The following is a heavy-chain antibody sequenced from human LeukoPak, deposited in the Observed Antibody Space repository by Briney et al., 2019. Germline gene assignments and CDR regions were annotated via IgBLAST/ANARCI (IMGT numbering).Heavy chain of an antibody. CDR1: GGSFSGYS. D-gene: IGHD3-10*01. CDR2: INHSGGT. V-gene: IGHV4-34*01. J-gene: IGHJ4*02. Sequence: SETLSLTCAVYGGSFSGYSWNWIRQPPVKGLEWIGEINHSGGTNYNPSLKSRVTISVDTSKNQFSLKLSSVTAADTAVYYCARAMVRGLNALGYWGQGTLVTVSS. CDR3: ARAMVRGLNALGY.